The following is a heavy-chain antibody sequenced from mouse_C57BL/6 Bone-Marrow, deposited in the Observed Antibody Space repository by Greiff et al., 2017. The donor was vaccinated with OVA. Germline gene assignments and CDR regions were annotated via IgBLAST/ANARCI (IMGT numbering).Heavy chain of an antibody. D-gene: IGHD3-2*02. CDR1: GFTFSDYG. CDR3: ASGTAQAPAWFAY. Sequence: EVQRVESGGGLVKPGGSLKLSCAASGFTFSDYGMHWVRQAPEKGLEWVAYISSGSSTIYYADTVKGRFTISRDNAKNTLFLQMTSLRSEDTAMYYCASGTAQAPAWFAYWGQGTLVTVSA. V-gene: IGHV5-17*01. J-gene: IGHJ3*01. CDR2: ISSGSSTI.